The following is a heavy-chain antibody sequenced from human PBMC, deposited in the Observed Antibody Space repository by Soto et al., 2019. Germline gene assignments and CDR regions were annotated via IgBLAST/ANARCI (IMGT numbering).Heavy chain of an antibody. CDR3: ARVVAITLVRGVLDY. CDR1: GGSISSGDYN. Sequence: SETLTLSCTVSGGSISSGDYNWSWIRPPPGKGLEWIGYIYYSGSTYYTPSLKSRVTISVDTSKNQFSLKLSSVTAADTAVYYCARVVAITLVRGVLDYWGHGTLVTVSS. J-gene: IGHJ4*01. D-gene: IGHD3-10*01. V-gene: IGHV4-30-4*01. CDR2: IYYSGST.